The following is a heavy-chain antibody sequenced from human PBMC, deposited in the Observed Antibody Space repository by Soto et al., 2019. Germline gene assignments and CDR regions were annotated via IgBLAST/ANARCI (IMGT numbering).Heavy chain of an antibody. D-gene: IGHD3-9*01. Sequence: SETLSLTCTVSGGSISSGGYYWSWIRQRPGKGLEWIGYIYYSGSTYYNPSLKSRVTISVDTSKNQFSLKLSSVTAADMAVYYCARVNYDILTGYYFDYWGQGTLVTVSS. CDR3: ARVNYDILTGYYFDY. CDR1: GGSISSGGYY. CDR2: IYYSGST. V-gene: IGHV4-31*03. J-gene: IGHJ4*02.